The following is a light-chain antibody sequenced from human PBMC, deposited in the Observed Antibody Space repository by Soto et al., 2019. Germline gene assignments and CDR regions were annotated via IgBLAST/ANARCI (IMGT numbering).Light chain of an antibody. CDR1: SSDVGGYNY. CDR2: DVT. V-gene: IGLV2-11*01. J-gene: IGLJ1*01. CDR3: CSYAGGHIHYI. Sequence: QSALTQPRSVSGSPGQSVTVSCTGTSSDVGGYNYVSWYRQYPGEAPKLLIYDVTERLSGVPDRFSGSKSGNTASLTISGLHAEDAADYYCCSYAGGHIHYIIGTGTKLTVL.